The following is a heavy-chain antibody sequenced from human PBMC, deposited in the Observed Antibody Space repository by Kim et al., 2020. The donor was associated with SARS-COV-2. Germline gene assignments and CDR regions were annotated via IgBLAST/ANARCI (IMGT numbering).Heavy chain of an antibody. Sequence: SVKGRFTISTDNSKNTLYLPTNSLRAEDTAVYYCAKDRRGYSYGSNAFDIWGQGTMVTVSS. J-gene: IGHJ3*02. D-gene: IGHD5-18*01. V-gene: IGHV3-23*01. CDR3: AKDRRGYSYGSNAFDI.